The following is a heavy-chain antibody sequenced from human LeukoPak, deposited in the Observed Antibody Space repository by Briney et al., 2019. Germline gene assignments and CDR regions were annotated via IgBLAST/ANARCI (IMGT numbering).Heavy chain of an antibody. CDR2: ISSSSTNM. J-gene: IGHJ4*02. CDR3: TSQGGFDN. D-gene: IGHD2-15*01. Sequence: PGGPLRLSCAASGFTFSSYTMNWVRQAPGKGLEWVSSISSSSTNMYYADSVKGRFTISRDNAKNSLDLQMNSLRGEDTGVYYCTSQGGFDNWGQGTLVTVSS. CDR1: GFTFSSYT. V-gene: IGHV3-21*01.